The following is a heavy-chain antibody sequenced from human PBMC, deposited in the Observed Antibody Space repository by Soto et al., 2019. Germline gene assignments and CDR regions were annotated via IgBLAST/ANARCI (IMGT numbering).Heavy chain of an antibody. Sequence: PGESHKISCKGSGYSFAGYCITWVSQMRGNCLEWMGRLDPSDSHTYYSTSFRGYVTISAAKSITTVFLQWSSLRASDTAMYYCARQIYDSDSGPNFQYYFD. J-gene: IGHJ4*01. D-gene: IGHD3-22*01. CDR1: GYSFAGYC. CDR3: ARQIYDSDSGPNFQYYFD. CDR2: LDPSDSHT. V-gene: IGHV5-10-1*01.